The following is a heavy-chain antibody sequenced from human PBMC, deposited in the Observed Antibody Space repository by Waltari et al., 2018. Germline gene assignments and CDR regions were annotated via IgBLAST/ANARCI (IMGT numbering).Heavy chain of an antibody. V-gene: IGHV4-59*01. CDR3: AREGSSGSYLDY. CDR1: GGSISTYY. CDR2: IYYSGST. D-gene: IGHD1-26*01. J-gene: IGHJ4*02. Sequence: QVQLQESGPGLVKPSETLSLTCTVSGGSISTYYWTWIRQPPGKGLEWIGYIYYSGSTNHNPSLKSRVTISVDTSKNQFSLNLSSVTAADTAVYYCAREGSSGSYLDYWGQGTLVTVSS.